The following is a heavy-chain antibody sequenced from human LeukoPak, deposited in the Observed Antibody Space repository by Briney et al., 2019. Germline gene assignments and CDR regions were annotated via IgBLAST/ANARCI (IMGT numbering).Heavy chain of an antibody. J-gene: IGHJ4*02. D-gene: IGHD2-21*02. Sequence: ASVKVSCKPSGYTFTGYYMHWVRQAPGQGLEWMGWINPNSGGTNYAQKFQGRVTMTRDTSISTAYLELSRLRSDDTAVYYCAIGGVVTTRQKRFDYWGQGTLVTVSS. CDR1: GYTFTGYY. CDR2: INPNSGGT. V-gene: IGHV1-2*02. CDR3: AIGGVVTTRQKRFDY.